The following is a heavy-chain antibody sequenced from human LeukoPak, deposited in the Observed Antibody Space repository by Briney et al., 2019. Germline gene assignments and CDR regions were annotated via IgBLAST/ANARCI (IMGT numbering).Heavy chain of an antibody. J-gene: IGHJ4*02. CDR3: ARGVWDTAMVIDY. V-gene: IGHV3-21*01. D-gene: IGHD5-18*01. Sequence: PGGSLRLSCAASGFTFSSYEMNWVHQAPGKGLEWVSSISSSSSYIYYADSVKGRFTISRDNAKNSLYLQMNSLRAEDTAVYYCARGVWDTAMVIDYWGQGTLVTVSS. CDR1: GFTFSSYE. CDR2: ISSSSSYI.